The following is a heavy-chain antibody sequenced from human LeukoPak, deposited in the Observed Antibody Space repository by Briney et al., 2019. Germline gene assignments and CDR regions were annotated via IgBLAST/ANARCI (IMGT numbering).Heavy chain of an antibody. V-gene: IGHV3-53*01. J-gene: IGHJ6*03. CDR2: IYSDGRT. CDR1: GFIVSTNY. Sequence: GGSLRLSCAASGFIVSTNYMSWVRQAPGKGLEWVSLIYSDGRTYYADSVRGRFTISRDNAKNTLYLQMHSLRAEDTAVYYCAKVSGYDILTDMDVWGKGTTVTVSS. CDR3: AKVSGYDILTDMDV. D-gene: IGHD3-9*01.